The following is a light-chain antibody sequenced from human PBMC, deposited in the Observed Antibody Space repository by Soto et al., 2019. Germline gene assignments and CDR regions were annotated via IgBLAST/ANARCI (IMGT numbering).Light chain of an antibody. Sequence: QSALTQPPSASGSPGQSVTISCTGTSSDVGTYNYVSWYQQDPGKAPKLMIYEVTKRPSGVPDRFSGSKSGNTASLTVSGLRAEDEADYYCSSYAGSNTVIFGGGTKLTGL. CDR3: SSYAGSNTVI. V-gene: IGLV2-8*01. CDR2: EVT. J-gene: IGLJ2*01. CDR1: SSDVGTYNY.